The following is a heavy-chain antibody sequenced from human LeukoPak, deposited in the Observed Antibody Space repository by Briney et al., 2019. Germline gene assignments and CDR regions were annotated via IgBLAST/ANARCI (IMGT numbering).Heavy chain of an antibody. CDR2: ISGSGGHT. CDR3: AKGGAATMRDGYNYYYYYMEV. V-gene: IGHV3-23*01. Sequence: PGGSLRLSCAPSGITFCSHAMSWVRRAPGKGREWGSLISGSGGHTYYGDYVKGRFTISRDNSKNRLYLQMNSLRPEDTAVYYCAKGGAATMRDGYNYYYYYMEVWGRGTTVTVS. D-gene: IGHD5-24*01. J-gene: IGHJ6*03. CDR1: GITFCSHA.